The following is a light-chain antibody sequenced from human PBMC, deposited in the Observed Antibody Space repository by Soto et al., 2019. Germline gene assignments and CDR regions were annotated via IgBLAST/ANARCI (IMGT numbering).Light chain of an antibody. CDR3: QQSHSTPVT. V-gene: IGKV1-39*01. CDR1: QDISRH. CDR2: AAS. J-gene: IGKJ5*01. Sequence: DIQMTQSPPSLSASVGDRVTIACRTSQDISRHLNWYQQKPGKAPHLLIYAASSLHDGVPSRFSGSGSGTDFTLTISSVQPEDFATYYCQQSHSTPVTFGQGTRLEIK.